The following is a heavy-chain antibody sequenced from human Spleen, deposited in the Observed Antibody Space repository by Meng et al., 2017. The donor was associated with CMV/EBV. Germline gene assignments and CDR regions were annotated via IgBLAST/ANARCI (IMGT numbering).Heavy chain of an antibody. CDR1: GYSFTSYW. V-gene: IGHV5-51*01. CDR2: IYPGDSDT. D-gene: IGHD3-10*01. CDR3: ARRLRSPRGYAMDV. J-gene: IGHJ6*02. Sequence: GESLKISCKGSGYSFTSYWIGWVRQMPGKGLEWMGVIYPGDSDTRYSPSFQGQVTMSADNSITTAYLQWSSLEASDTAMYYCARRLRSPRGYAMDVWGQGTSVTVSS.